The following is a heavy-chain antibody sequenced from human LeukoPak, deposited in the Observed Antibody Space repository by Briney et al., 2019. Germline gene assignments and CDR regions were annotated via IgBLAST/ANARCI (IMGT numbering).Heavy chain of an antibody. V-gene: IGHV3-23*01. D-gene: IGHD2-21*02. CDR1: GFTFSTYA. J-gene: IGHJ4*02. Sequence: GGSLRLSCAASGFTFSTYAMGWVRQAPGEGLEWVSSIKGGGGDPFYADSVRGRFTISRDKSKKTLYLQLNSLRAEDTAVYFCALGGHDFNPFYYWGQGTQVTVSS. CDR3: ALGGHDFNPFYY. CDR2: IKGGGGDP.